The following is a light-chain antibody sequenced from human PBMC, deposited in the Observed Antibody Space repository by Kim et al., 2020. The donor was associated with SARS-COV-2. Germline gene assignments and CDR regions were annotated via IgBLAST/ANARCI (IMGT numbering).Light chain of an antibody. CDR3: QQYNNWRT. CDR2: GAS. Sequence: EIVMTQSPATLSVSPGEGATLSCRASQSIGSSVAWYQQKPGQAPRLLIYGASARPTGIPARFSGRGSGTEFTLTINSLQSEDVAVYFCQQYNNWRTFGGGTKLEI. J-gene: IGKJ4*01. V-gene: IGKV3-15*01. CDR1: QSIGSS.